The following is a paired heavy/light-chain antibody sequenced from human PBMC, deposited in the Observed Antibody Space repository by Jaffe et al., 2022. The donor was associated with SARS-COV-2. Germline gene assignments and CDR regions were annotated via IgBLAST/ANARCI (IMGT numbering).Heavy chain of an antibody. CDR1: GFIFSNYN. Sequence: EVQLVESGGGLVQPGGSLRLSCAASGFIFSNYNMIWVRQAPGEGLEWVSYIGVSTYVIYYADSVRGRFTSSRDNAKNSLYLQMNSLRAEDTAVYYCARVYGLGSSGADSWGQGTLVTVSS. V-gene: IGHV3-48*01. CDR2: IGVSTYVI. D-gene: IGHD3-10*01. CDR3: ARVYGLGSSGADS. J-gene: IGHJ4*02.
Light chain of an antibody. Sequence: QSVLTQPPSVSAAPGQKVTISCSGSSSNIGNNYVSWYQQLPGTAPKLLIYENNKRTSGIPDRFSGSKSGTSATLDITGLQTGDEAGYYCGTWDSSLSGVVFGGGTKLTVL. CDR2: ENN. J-gene: IGLJ2*01. V-gene: IGLV1-51*02. CDR3: GTWDSSLSGVV. CDR1: SSNIGNNY.